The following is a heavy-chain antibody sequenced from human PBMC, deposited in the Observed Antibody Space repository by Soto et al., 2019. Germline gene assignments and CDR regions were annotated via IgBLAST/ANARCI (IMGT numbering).Heavy chain of an antibody. Sequence: SETLSLTCTVSGSSINSSGYYWGWIRQPPGKGLEWXGSXFXGXXXYXXPSLKSRVTVSVDTSKNQFSLNLRSVTAADTAVYYCARLPSRHLVDYWGQGTLVTVSS. CDR1: GSSINSSGYY. J-gene: IGHJ4*02. D-gene: IGHD3-3*02. CDR3: ARLPSRHLVDY. CDR2: XFXGXXX. V-gene: IGHV4-39*01.